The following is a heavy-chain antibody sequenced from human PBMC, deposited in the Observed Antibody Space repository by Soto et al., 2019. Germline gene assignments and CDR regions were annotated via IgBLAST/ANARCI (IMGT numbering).Heavy chain of an antibody. V-gene: IGHV3-7*01. Sequence: EVQLVESGGGLVQPGGSLRLSCAASGFTFSSYWMSWVRQAPGKGLEWVANIKQDGSEKYYVDSVKGRFTISRDNAKNSLYLQMNSLRAEDTAVYYCARAGRIGYCSSTSCWGGDYWGQGTLVTVSS. CDR2: IKQDGSEK. CDR3: ARAGRIGYCSSTSCWGGDY. D-gene: IGHD2-2*01. CDR1: GFTFSSYW. J-gene: IGHJ4*02.